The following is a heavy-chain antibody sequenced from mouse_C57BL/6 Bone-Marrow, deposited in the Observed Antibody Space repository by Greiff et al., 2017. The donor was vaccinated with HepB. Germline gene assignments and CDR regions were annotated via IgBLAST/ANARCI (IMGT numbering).Heavy chain of an antibody. J-gene: IGHJ4*01. V-gene: IGHV2-3*01. D-gene: IGHD4-1*01. CDR2: IWGDGST. CDR1: GFSLTSYG. Sequence: QVQLQQSGPGLVAPSQSLSITCTVSGFSLTSYGVSWVRQPPGKGLEWLGVIWGDGSTNYHSALISRLSISNDNSKSQVSLNLNSLQTDDTATYYCAKVTGKYYAMDYWGQGTSVTVSS. CDR3: AKVTGKYYAMDY.